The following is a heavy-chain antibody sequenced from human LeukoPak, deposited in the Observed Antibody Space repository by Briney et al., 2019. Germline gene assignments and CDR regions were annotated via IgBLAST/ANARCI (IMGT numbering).Heavy chain of an antibody. CDR1: GYTFTSYG. D-gene: IGHD4-11*01. Sequence: ASVKVSCKASGYTFTSYGINWVRQATGQGLEWMGWMNPNSGNTGYAQKFQGRVTMTRNTSISTAYMELSSLRSEDTAVYYCARTDYSYYYYYGMDVWGQGTTVTVSS. J-gene: IGHJ6*02. CDR2: MNPNSGNT. CDR3: ARTDYSYYYYYGMDV. V-gene: IGHV1-8*01.